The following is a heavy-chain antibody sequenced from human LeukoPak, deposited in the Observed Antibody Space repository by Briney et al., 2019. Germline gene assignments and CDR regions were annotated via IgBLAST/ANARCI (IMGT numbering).Heavy chain of an antibody. V-gene: IGHV3-66*01. D-gene: IGHD4-11*01. Sequence: GGSLRLSCAASGFTVHNNYMNWVRQAPGKGLEWVSVIFSGGSTYYADSVKGRFTISRDNSKNTLYLQMNSLRAEDTAMYYCVRDHREVTTGFDIWGQGTMVAVSS. J-gene: IGHJ3*02. CDR2: IFSGGST. CDR3: VRDHREVTTGFDI. CDR1: GFTVHNNY.